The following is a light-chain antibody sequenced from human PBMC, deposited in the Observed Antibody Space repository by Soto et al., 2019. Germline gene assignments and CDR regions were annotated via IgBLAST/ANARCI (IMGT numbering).Light chain of an antibody. V-gene: IGLV2-23*02. CDR3: CSYAGSSTYV. CDR1: SSDVGTYHL. Sequence: QSALTQPASVSASPGQSITISCTGTSSDVGTYHLVSWYQQHPGKAPKLMIYEVSKRPSGVSNRFSGSKSGNTASPTISGLQAEDEADYYCCSYAGSSTYVFGTGTKLTVL. J-gene: IGLJ1*01. CDR2: EVS.